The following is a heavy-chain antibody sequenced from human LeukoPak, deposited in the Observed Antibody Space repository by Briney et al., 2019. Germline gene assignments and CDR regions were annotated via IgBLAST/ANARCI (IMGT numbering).Heavy chain of an antibody. D-gene: IGHD3-10*01. CDR1: RGSISINSYY. Sequence: SETLSLTCTVSRGSISINSYYWGWIRQPPGKGLEYIGNVYYSGSTNYNPSLKSRVTISVDTSKNQFSLKLSSVTAADTAVYYCASLFGDNWFDPWGQGTLVTVSS. V-gene: IGHV4-39*07. CDR2: VYYSGST. CDR3: ASLFGDNWFDP. J-gene: IGHJ5*02.